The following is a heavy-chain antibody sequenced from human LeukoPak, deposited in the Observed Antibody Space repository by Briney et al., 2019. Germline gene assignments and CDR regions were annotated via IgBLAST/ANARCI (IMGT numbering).Heavy chain of an antibody. V-gene: IGHV4-61*02. CDR2: IYTSGST. CDR3: ARGPSGYSLYWYFDL. D-gene: IGHD5-18*01. CDR1: GGSISSGSYY. Sequence: SETLSLTCTVSGGSISSGSYYWSWIRQPAGKGLEWIGRIYTSGSTNYNPSLKSRVTISVDTSKNQFSLKLSSVTAADTAVYYCARGPSGYSLYWYFDLWGRGTLVTVSS. J-gene: IGHJ2*01.